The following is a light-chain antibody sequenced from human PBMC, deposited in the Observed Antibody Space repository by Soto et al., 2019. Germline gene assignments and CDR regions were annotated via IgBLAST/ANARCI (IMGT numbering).Light chain of an antibody. J-gene: IGKJ5*01. V-gene: IGKV3-11*01. Sequence: EIVLTQSPATLSLSPGERATVSCRASQSVSSHLAWYQQKRGQAPRLLIYDASSRASGIPARFSGSGSGTDFTLTISSLEPEDFAVYYCQQGGNWPLTFGQGTRLRL. CDR1: QSVSSH. CDR3: QQGGNWPLT. CDR2: DAS.